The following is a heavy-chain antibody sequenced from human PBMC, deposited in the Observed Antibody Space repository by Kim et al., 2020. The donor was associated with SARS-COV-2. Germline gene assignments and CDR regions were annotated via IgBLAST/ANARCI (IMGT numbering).Heavy chain of an antibody. CDR1: GGSISSSSYY. CDR3: ARSGSWALLYYFDY. Sequence: SETLSLTCTVSGGSISSSSYYWGWIRQPPGKGLEWIGSIYYSGSTYYNPSLKSRVTISVDTSKNQFSLKLSSVTAADTAVYYCARSGSWALLYYFDYWGQGTLVTVSS. V-gene: IGHV4-39*07. D-gene: IGHD1-1*01. J-gene: IGHJ4*02. CDR2: IYYSGST.